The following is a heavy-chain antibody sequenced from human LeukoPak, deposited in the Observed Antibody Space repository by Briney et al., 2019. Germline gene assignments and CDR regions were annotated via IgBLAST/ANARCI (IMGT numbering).Heavy chain of an antibody. CDR3: AKDGYGMDV. CDR2: IYYSGST. CDR1: GGSISSYY. Sequence: SETLSLTCTVSGGSISSYYWSWIRQPPGKGLEWIGYIYYSGSTNYNPSLKSRVTISVDTSKNQLSLKLSSVTAADTAVYYCAKDGYGMDVWGRGTTVTVSS. V-gene: IGHV4-59*12. J-gene: IGHJ6*02.